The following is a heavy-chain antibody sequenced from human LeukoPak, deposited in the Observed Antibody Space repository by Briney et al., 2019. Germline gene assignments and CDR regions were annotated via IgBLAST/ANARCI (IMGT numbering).Heavy chain of an antibody. CDR3: SRGSGWLSVY. CDR2: ISGGTT. CDR1: GFTFGDYL. Sequence: GGSLRLSCTATGFTFGDYLMSWFRQAPGKGLEWVGFISGGTTEYAASVKGRFTISRDDSTSIAYLQMNSLTTEDTAVYYCSRGSGWLSVYWGQGTLVTVSS. D-gene: IGHD6-19*01. V-gene: IGHV3-49*03. J-gene: IGHJ4*02.